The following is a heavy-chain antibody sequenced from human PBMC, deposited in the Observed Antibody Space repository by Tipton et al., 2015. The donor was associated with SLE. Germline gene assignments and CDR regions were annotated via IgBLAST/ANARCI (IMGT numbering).Heavy chain of an antibody. J-gene: IGHJ5*01. CDR1: GGSISSSSYY. CDR2: IYYSGST. CDR3: ARGGCSSTSCYTGGWFDS. D-gene: IGHD2-2*02. V-gene: IGHV4-39*07. Sequence: TLSLTCTVSGGSISSSSYYWGWIRQPPGKGLEWIGGIYYSGSTYYNASLKSRVTTSVDTSKNQFSLKLSSVTAADTAVYYCARGGCSSTSCYTGGWFDSWGQGTLVTVSS.